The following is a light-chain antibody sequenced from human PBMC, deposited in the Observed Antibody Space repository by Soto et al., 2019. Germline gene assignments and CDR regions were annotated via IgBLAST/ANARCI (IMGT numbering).Light chain of an antibody. Sequence: ALTQPRSVSGSPGQSVTISCTGTSSDVGGYNYVSWYQQHPGKAPKLMIYDVSKRPSGVPDRFSGSKSGNTASLTISGLQAEDEADYYCCSYAGSYTFPVVFGGGTKLTVL. CDR3: CSYAGSYTFPVV. CDR1: SSDVGGYNY. CDR2: DVS. V-gene: IGLV2-11*01. J-gene: IGLJ2*01.